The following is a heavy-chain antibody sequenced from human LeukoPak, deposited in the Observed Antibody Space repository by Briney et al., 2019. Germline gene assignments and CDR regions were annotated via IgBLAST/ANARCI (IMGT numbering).Heavy chain of an antibody. J-gene: IGHJ4*02. CDR3: ARDLAGGNLPFDY. Sequence: SETLSLTCTVSGDSISIYYWSWIRQPPGKGLEWIGYIYNSGSTNYNPSLKSRVTISVDTPKNQFSLKLSSVTAADTAVYYCARDLAGGNLPFDYWGQGTLVTVSS. CDR1: GDSISIYY. D-gene: IGHD4-23*01. CDR2: IYNSGST. V-gene: IGHV4-59*12.